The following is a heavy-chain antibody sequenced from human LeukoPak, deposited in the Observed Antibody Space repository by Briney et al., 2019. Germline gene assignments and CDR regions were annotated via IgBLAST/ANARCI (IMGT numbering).Heavy chain of an antibody. D-gene: IGHD3-10*01. CDR1: GFTFSSYG. CDR3: AKDQDDYYGSGSYYNPLDY. Sequence: PGGSLRLSCAASGFTFSSYGMHWVRQAPGKELEWVAVISYDGSNKYYADSVKGRFTISRDNSKNTLYLQMNSLRAEDTAVYYCAKDQDDYYGSGSYYNPLDYWGQGTLVTVSS. V-gene: IGHV3-30*18. J-gene: IGHJ4*02. CDR2: ISYDGSNK.